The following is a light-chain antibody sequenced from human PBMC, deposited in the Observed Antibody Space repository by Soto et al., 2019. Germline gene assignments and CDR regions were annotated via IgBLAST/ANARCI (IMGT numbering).Light chain of an antibody. CDR2: WAY. CDR3: QQSSNWPPIT. Sequence: DIVMTPSPDSLAVSLGERATINCKSSQSVLYSSNNKNYLAWYQQKPGQPPKLLIYWAYTRESGVPDRFSGSGSGTDFTLTIRRLEPQDFAVYYCQQSSNWPPITFGQGKRLEIK. V-gene: IGKV4-1*01. CDR1: QSVLYSSNNKNY. J-gene: IGKJ5*01.